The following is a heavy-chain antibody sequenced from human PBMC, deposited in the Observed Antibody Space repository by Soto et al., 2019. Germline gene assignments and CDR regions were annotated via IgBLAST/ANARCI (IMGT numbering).Heavy chain of an antibody. D-gene: IGHD2-2*02. Sequence: PSETLSLTCTVSGGSISSGGYYWSWIRQHPGKGLEWIGYIYYSGSTYYNPSLKSRVTISVDTSKNQFSLKLSSVTAADTAVYYCAREDIVVVPAAIPLRYFDCWGQGTLVTVSS. V-gene: IGHV4-31*03. CDR1: GGSISSGGYY. CDR3: AREDIVVVPAAIPLRYFDC. CDR2: IYYSGST. J-gene: IGHJ4*02.